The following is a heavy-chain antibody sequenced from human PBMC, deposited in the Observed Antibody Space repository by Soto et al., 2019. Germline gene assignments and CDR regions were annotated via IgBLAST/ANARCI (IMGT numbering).Heavy chain of an antibody. CDR3: ARHGGNYFAGFDY. J-gene: IGHJ4*02. Sequence: SETLSLTCTVSGGSISSYYWSWIRQPPGKGLEWIGYIYCSGSTNYNPSLKSRVTISVDTSKNQFSLKLSSVTAADTAVYYCARHGGNYFAGFDYWGQGTLVTVSS. D-gene: IGHD4-4*01. V-gene: IGHV4-59*08. CDR1: GGSISSYY. CDR2: IYCSGST.